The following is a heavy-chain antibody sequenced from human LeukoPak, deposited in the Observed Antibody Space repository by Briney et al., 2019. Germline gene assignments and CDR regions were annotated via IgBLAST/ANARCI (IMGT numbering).Heavy chain of an antibody. CDR3: ARVATAYFDY. J-gene: IGHJ4*02. CDR1: GFTVSSNY. Sequence: GGSLRLSCAASGFTVSSNYMSWVRQAPGKGLEWVSVIYSGGSTYYADSVKGRFTISRDNSKNTLYLQMNSLRAEDTVVYYCARVATAYFDYWGQGTLVTVSS. CDR2: IYSGGST. V-gene: IGHV3-66*01.